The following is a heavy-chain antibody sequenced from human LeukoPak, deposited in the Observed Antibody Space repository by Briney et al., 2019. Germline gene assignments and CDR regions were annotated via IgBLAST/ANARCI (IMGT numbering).Heavy chain of an antibody. CDR1: GYTFTSYY. CDR2: INPSGGST. Sequence: ASVKVSCKASGYTFTSYYMHWVRQAPGQGLEWMGIINPSGGSTSYAQKFQGRVTMTRDMSTSTVYMELSSLRSEDTAVYYCARAGAVAGNFYYYMDVWGKGTTVTVSS. CDR3: ARAGAVAGNFYYYMDV. J-gene: IGHJ6*03. V-gene: IGHV1-46*01. D-gene: IGHD6-19*01.